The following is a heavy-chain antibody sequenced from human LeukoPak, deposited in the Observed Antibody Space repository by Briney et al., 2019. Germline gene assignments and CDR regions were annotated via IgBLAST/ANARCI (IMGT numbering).Heavy chain of an antibody. CDR3: ARDPSGGGWFDP. D-gene: IGHD2-15*01. CDR2: MYSGGST. Sequence: GGSLRLSCAASGVTVSSNYMSWVRQAPGKGLEWGSVMYSGGSTYYAASVKRRFTISRDNSKNTLYLQMNSLRAEDTAVYYCARDPSGGGWFDPWGQGTLVTVSS. V-gene: IGHV3-53*01. J-gene: IGHJ5*02. CDR1: GVTVSSNY.